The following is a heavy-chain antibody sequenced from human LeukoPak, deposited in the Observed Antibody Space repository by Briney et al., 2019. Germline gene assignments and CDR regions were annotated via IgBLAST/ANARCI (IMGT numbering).Heavy chain of an antibody. J-gene: IGHJ4*02. D-gene: IGHD1-14*01. V-gene: IGHV4-34*01. Sequence: SETLSLTCAVYGGSFSGYYWSWIRQPPGKGLEWIGEINHSGSTNYNPSLKSRVTISVDTSKNQFSLKLSSVTAADTAVYYCARDPFNRSTTGGDYWGQGTLVTVSS. CDR2: INHSGST. CDR3: ARDPFNRSTTGGDY. CDR1: GGSFSGYY.